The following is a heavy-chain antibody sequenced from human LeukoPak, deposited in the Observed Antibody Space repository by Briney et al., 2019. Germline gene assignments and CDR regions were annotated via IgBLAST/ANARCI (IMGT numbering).Heavy chain of an antibody. D-gene: IGHD3-10*01. CDR2: IYYSGST. J-gene: IGHJ4*02. Sequence: SETLSLTCTVSGGSISSSSYYWGWIRQPPGKGLEWIGSIYYSGSTYYNPSLKSRVTIFVDTSKNQFSLKLSSVTAADTAVYYCASAVSGADDYWGQGTLVTVSS. CDR1: GGSISSSSYY. V-gene: IGHV4-39*01. CDR3: ASAVSGADDY.